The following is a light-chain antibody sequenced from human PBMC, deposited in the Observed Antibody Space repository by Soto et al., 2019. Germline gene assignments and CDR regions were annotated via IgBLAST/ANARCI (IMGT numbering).Light chain of an antibody. CDR3: QSYDSSLSGHV. V-gene: IGLV1-44*01. CDR2: SND. CDR1: SSNIGSNT. Sequence: QSVLTQPPSASGTPGQRVTISCSGSSSNIGSNTVNWYQQLPGTAPKLLIYSNDQRPSGVPDRFSGSKSGTSASLAISGLQSEDEADYYCQSYDSSLSGHVFGTGTKLTVL. J-gene: IGLJ1*01.